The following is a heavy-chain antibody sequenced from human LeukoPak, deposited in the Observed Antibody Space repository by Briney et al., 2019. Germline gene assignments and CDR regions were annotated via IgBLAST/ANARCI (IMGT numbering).Heavy chain of an antibody. CDR1: GGSISSSSYY. CDR2: IYYSGST. J-gene: IGHJ6*03. Sequence: SETLSLTCTVSGGSISSSSYYWGWIRQPPGKGLEWIGSIYYSGSTNYNPSLKSRVTISVDTSKNQFSLKLSSVTAADTAVYYCARGGAWGLRLGELSPYYYYYMDVWGKGTTVTVSS. V-gene: IGHV4-39*07. D-gene: IGHD3-16*02. CDR3: ARGGAWGLRLGELSPYYYYYMDV.